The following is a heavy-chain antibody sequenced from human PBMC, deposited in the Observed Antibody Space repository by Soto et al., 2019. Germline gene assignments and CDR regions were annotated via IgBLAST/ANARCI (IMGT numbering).Heavy chain of an antibody. CDR3: ARVPGYSSPYYGMAV. V-gene: IGHV4-30-4*01. J-gene: IGHJ6*02. CDR2: IFYSGST. D-gene: IGHD6-13*01. Sequence: QVQLQESGPGLVKPSQTLSLTCTVSSGSISSGDYYWSWIRQPPGKGREWIGYIFYSGSTYYNPSLKSRVTISVDTSKNQFTRKLSAVTAADTAVYYCARVPGYSSPYYGMAVWGQGTTVTVSS. CDR1: SGSISSGDYY.